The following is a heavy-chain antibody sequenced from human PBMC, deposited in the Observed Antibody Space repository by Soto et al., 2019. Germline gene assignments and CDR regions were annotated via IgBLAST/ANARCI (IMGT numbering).Heavy chain of an antibody. V-gene: IGHV1-69*01. D-gene: IGHD3-10*01. CDR1: GGTFSSYA. CDR3: ARRAEGYGSRSYYNKERYYYYYGMDV. CDR2: IIPIFGTA. Sequence: QVQLVQSGAEVKKPGSSVKVSCKASGGTFSSYAISWVRQAPGQGLEWMGGIIPIFGTANYAQKFQGRVTITADESTSTAYMELSSLRSEDTAVYYCARRAEGYGSRSYYNKERYYYYYGMDVWGQGTTVTVSS. J-gene: IGHJ6*02.